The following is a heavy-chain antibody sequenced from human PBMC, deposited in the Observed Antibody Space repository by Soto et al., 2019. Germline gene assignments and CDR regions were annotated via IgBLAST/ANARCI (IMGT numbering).Heavy chain of an antibody. CDR2: ISAYNGNT. CDR3: ARVRGYSGYHPTLDY. J-gene: IGHJ4*02. D-gene: IGHD5-12*01. CDR1: GYTFTSYG. Sequence: GASVKVSCKASGYTFTSYGISWVRQAPGQGLEWMGWISAYNGNTNYAQKLQGRVTMTTDTSTSTAYMELRSLRSDDTAVYYCARVRGYSGYHPTLDYWGQGTLVTVSS. V-gene: IGHV1-18*01.